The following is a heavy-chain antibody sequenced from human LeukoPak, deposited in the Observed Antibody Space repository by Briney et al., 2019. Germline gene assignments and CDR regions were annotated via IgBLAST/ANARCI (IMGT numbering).Heavy chain of an antibody. D-gene: IGHD2-2*01. Sequence: SQTLSLTCTVSGGSINSGGYYWGWIRQHPGRGLEWIGEINHSGSTNYNPSLKSRVTISLDTSKNQFSLKLNSVTAADTAVYYCARSSGGGYCSSTSCPMDVWGQGTTVTVSS. CDR1: GGSINSGGYY. V-gene: IGHV4-31*03. CDR3: ARSSGGGYCSSTSCPMDV. J-gene: IGHJ6*02. CDR2: INHSGST.